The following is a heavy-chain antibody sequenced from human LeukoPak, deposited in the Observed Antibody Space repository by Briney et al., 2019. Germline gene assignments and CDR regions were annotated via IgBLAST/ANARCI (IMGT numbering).Heavy chain of an antibody. V-gene: IGHV1-46*01. D-gene: IGHD6-13*01. CDR2: INPSGGST. CDR3: ARQQLANWFDP. Sequence: GASVKVSCKASGYTFTSYYMHWVRQAPGQGPEWMGIINPSGGSTSYAQKFQGRVTMTRDTSTSTVYMELSSLRSEDTAVYYCARQQLANWFDPWGQGTLVTVSS. J-gene: IGHJ5*02. CDR1: GYTFTSYY.